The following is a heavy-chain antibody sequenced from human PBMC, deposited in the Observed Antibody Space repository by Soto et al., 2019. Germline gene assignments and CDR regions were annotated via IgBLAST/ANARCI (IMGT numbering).Heavy chain of an antibody. CDR3: ARDRYYDSSGQRGYGMDV. J-gene: IGHJ6*02. CDR2: IGTAGDT. CDR1: GFTFSSYD. Sequence: GGSLRLSCAASGFTFSSYDMHWVRQATGKGLEWVSAIGTAGDTYYPGSVKGRFTISRENAKNSLYLQMNSLRAEDTAVYYCARDRYYDSSGQRGYGMDVWGQGTTVTVSS. D-gene: IGHD3-22*01. V-gene: IGHV3-13*01.